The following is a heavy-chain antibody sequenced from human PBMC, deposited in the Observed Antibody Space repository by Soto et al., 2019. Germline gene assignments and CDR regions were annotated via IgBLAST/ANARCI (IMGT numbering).Heavy chain of an antibody. CDR2: INHSGST. Sequence: QVQLQQWGAGLLKPSETLSLTCAVYGGSFSGYYWSWIRQPPGKGLEWIGEINHSGSTNYNPSLKSRVTISVDTSKNQFSLKLSSVTAADTAVYYCAREIVVVVAATPYGAFDYWGQGTLVTVSS. J-gene: IGHJ4*02. CDR1: GGSFSGYY. CDR3: AREIVVVVAATPYGAFDY. D-gene: IGHD2-15*01. V-gene: IGHV4-34*01.